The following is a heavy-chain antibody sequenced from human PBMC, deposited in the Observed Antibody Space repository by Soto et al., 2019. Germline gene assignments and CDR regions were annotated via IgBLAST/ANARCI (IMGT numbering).Heavy chain of an antibody. CDR3: AKDRPSFVVVTPYKGHDY. CDR1: GFTFNTYA. Sequence: GGSLRLSCAASGFTFNTYAMSWVRQAPGKGLEWLSGISGSGGATYYADSVKGRFTISRDNSKNTLYLQMNSLRAEDTAVYYCAKDRPSFVVVTPYKGHDYWGQGTLVTVSS. D-gene: IGHD2-21*02. CDR2: ISGSGGAT. V-gene: IGHV3-23*01. J-gene: IGHJ4*02.